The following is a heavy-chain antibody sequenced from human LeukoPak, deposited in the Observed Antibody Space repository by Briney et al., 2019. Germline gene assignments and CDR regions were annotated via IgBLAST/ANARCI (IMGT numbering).Heavy chain of an antibody. V-gene: IGHV4-30-4*01. J-gene: IGHJ4*02. Sequence: PSQTLSLTCTVSGGSISSGDYYWSWIRQPPGKGLKWIGYIYYSGSTNYNPSLKSRVTISVDTSKNQFSLKLSSVTAADTAVYYCARLEGGSSSGDYWGQGALVTVSS. CDR1: GGSISSGDYY. CDR3: ARLEGGSSSGDY. CDR2: IYYSGST. D-gene: IGHD1-26*01.